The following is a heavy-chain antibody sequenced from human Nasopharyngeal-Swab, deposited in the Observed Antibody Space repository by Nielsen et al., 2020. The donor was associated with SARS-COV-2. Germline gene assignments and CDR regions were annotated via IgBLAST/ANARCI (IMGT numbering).Heavy chain of an antibody. V-gene: IGHV3-30*02. D-gene: IGHD2-2*01. CDR3: ARFPRPKYCSSTSCYYWYFDL. J-gene: IGHJ2*01. CDR2: IRYDGSNK. Sequence: GESLKISCAASGFTFSSYGMHWVRQAPGKGLEWVAFIRYDGSNKYYADSVKGRFTISRDNAKNSLYLQMNSLRAEDTAVYYCARFPRPKYCSSTSCYYWYFDLWGRGTLVTVSS. CDR1: GFTFSSYG.